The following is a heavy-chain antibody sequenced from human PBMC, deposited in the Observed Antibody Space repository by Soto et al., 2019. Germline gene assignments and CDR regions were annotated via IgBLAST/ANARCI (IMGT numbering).Heavy chain of an antibody. V-gene: IGHV1-2*02. CDR3: AKSGPEIRGAFYGMDV. CDR1: GYTFTGYD. D-gene: IGHD3-10*01. Sequence: ASVKLSCKASGYTFTGYDIVWVRQAPGQGLEWVGWIDPNSGGSNYAQKFQGRVTMTRDTSISTVYMELSSLRSDDTAVYYCAKSGPEIRGAFYGMDVWGQGTTVTVS. J-gene: IGHJ6*02. CDR2: IDPNSGGS.